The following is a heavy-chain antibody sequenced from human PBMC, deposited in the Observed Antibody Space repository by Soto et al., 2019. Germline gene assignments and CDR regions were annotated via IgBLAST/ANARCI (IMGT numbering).Heavy chain of an antibody. Sequence: GGSLRLSCTASGFTFGDYAMSWFRQAPGKGLEWVGFIRSKAYGGTTEYAASVKGRFTISRDDSKSIAYLQMNSLKTEDTAVYYCTRLPPQWPTTKWGMDVWGQGTTVTVSS. CDR3: TRLPPQWPTTKWGMDV. J-gene: IGHJ6*02. CDR2: IRSKAYGGTT. CDR1: GFTFGDYA. V-gene: IGHV3-49*03. D-gene: IGHD6-19*01.